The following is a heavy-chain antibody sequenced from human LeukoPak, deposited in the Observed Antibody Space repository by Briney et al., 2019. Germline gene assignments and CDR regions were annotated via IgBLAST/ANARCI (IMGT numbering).Heavy chain of an antibody. J-gene: IGHJ4*02. V-gene: IGHV4-34*01. Sequence: PSETLSLTCAVYGGSFSGYYWSWIRQPPGKGLEWIGEINHSGSTNYNPSLKSRVTISVDTSKNQFSLKLSSVTAADTAVYYCARVLSSSSGWYGTDYWGQGTLVTVSS. D-gene: IGHD6-19*01. CDR3: ARVLSSSSGWYGTDY. CDR1: GGSFSGYY. CDR2: INHSGST.